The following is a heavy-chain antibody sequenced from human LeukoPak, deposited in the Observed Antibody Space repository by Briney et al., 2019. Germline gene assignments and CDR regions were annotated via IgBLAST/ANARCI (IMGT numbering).Heavy chain of an antibody. CDR1: GFTFSSYA. D-gene: IGHD1-7*01. Sequence: VGSLRLSCAASGFTFSSYAMSWGSQSPEEGVWWGSDIRGSGGTTYYADSVQGRFTISRAHSKSTLYLQMHSLPAEDTAVYYCANLALRPYYYGMDVWGQGTTVTVSS. V-gene: IGHV3-23*01. CDR3: ANLALRPYYYGMDV. CDR2: IRGSGGTT. J-gene: IGHJ6*02.